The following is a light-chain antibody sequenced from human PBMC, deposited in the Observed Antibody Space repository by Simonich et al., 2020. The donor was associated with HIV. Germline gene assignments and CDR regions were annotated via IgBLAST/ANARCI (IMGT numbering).Light chain of an antibody. J-gene: IGLJ3*02. CDR2: AVS. CDR1: SSDVGGYNY. V-gene: IGLV2-14*03. Sequence: QSALTQPASVSGSPGQSITISCTGTSSDVGGYNYVSWYQQHQGKAPKLMIYAVSNRPSGVSNRFSGSKSGNPASLTISGLQAEDEADYYCSSYTSSNTWVFGGGTKLTVL. CDR3: SSYTSSNTWV.